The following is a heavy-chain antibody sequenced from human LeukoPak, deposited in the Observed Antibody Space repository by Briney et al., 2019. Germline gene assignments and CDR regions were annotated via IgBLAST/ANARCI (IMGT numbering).Heavy chain of an antibody. CDR1: GGSFSSYY. J-gene: IGHJ4*02. Sequence: SETLSLTCAVYGGSFSSYYWSWIRQPPGKGLEWIGGINHSGSTNYNPSLKSRVTISVDTSKNQFSLKLSSVTAADTAVYYCARMVRGVTTFDYWGQGTLVAVSS. V-gene: IGHV4-34*01. D-gene: IGHD3-10*01. CDR2: INHSGST. CDR3: ARMVRGVTTFDY.